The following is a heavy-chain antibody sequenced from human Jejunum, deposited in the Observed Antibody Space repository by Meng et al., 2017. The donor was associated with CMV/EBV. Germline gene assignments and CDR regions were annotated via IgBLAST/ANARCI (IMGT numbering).Heavy chain of an antibody. CDR3: ALFTRSWFDP. V-gene: IGHV2-5*02. CDR2: IYWDDDK. D-gene: IGHD2-2*01. CDR1: GFSLTTNGVG. J-gene: IGHJ5*02. Sequence: QITLEESGPTLVKPTQTLTLTCTFSGFSLTTNGVGVGWIRQPPGKALEWLAVIYWDDDKRYNPSLQSRLTITKDTSKNQVVLTLTNMDPVDTATYYCALFTRSWFDPWGQGTLVTVSS.